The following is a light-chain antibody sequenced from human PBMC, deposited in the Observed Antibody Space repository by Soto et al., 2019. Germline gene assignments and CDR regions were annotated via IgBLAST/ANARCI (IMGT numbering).Light chain of an antibody. CDR1: SSDVGSYNL. J-gene: IGLJ7*01. V-gene: IGLV2-23*02. Sequence: QSVLTQPASVSGSPGQSITISCTGTSSDVGSYNLVSWYRQHPTKAPKLMIYEVSKRPSGVSNRFSGSKSDNTASLTISGLQAEDEADYYCCSYAGSSTLAVFGGGTQLTVL. CDR2: EVS. CDR3: CSYAGSSTLAV.